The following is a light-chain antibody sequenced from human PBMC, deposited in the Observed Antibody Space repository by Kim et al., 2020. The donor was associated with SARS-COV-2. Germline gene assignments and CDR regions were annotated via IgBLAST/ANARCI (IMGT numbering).Light chain of an antibody. CDR2: DNN. J-gene: IGLJ2*01. CDR3: GTWDSSLSDVV. V-gene: IGLV1-51*01. Sequence: GQKVTISCSGSSSNIGNNYVSWYQQLPGTAPKLLIYDNNKRPSGIPDRFSGSKSGTSATLGITGLRTGDEADYYCGTWDSSLSDVVFGGGTQLTVL. CDR1: SSNIGNNY.